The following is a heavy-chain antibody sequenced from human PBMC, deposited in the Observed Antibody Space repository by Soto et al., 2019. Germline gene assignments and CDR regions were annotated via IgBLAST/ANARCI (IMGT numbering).Heavy chain of an antibody. CDR1: GFTFSDTL. V-gene: IGHV1-3*01. CDR3: AVGIVSVGPPASDALDV. D-gene: IGHD1-26*01. CDR2: INPANGNT. J-gene: IGHJ3*01. Sequence: QVQLVQSGAELKKPGGSVNISCQASGFTFSDTLINWVRQGPGQRLEWMGWINPANGNTRYSESSQGRVTISSLTSESTAYVALSDLTSEDTAVDYCAVGIVSVGPPASDALDVWGQGTMITVSS.